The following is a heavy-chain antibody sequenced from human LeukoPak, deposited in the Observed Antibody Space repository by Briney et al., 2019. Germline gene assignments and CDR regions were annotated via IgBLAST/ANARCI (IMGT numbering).Heavy chain of an antibody. CDR2: MYNNESTK. Sequence: PGGPLRLSCAASGFSFSDYYMSWIRQAPGKGLEWVSSMYNNESTKKYADSVKGRFTVSRDNAKNSLYLQMNSLRVEDTAVYYCARARPRHFDYWGQGTLVTVSS. J-gene: IGHJ4*02. V-gene: IGHV3-11*01. CDR3: ARARPRHFDY. CDR1: GFSFSDYY.